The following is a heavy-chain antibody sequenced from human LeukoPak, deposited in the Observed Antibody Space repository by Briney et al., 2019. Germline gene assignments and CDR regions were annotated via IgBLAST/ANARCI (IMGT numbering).Heavy chain of an antibody. V-gene: IGHV3-21*01. Sequence: GGSLRLSCAASGFTFSSYSMNWVRQGPGKGLEWVSSISSSSSYIYYADSVKGRFTISRDNAKNSLYLQMNSLRAEDTAVYYCARDDSYDSSVFDYWGQGTLVTVSS. J-gene: IGHJ4*02. CDR2: ISSSSSYI. D-gene: IGHD5-18*01. CDR3: ARDDSYDSSVFDY. CDR1: GFTFSSYS.